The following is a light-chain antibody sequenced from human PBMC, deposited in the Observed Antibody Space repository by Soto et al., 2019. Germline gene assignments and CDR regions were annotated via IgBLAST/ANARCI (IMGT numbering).Light chain of an antibody. V-gene: IGKV1-39*01. J-gene: IGKJ4*02. CDR3: QQCYSTTLT. Sequence: DFAITHPPSARFASVVYGAITIFRASQSISSYLNWYQQKPGKAPKLLIYAASSLQSGVPSRFSGSGSGTDFTLTISRLQPEDFATYCCQQCYSTTLTFGEGTKADIK. CDR1: QSISSY. CDR2: AAS.